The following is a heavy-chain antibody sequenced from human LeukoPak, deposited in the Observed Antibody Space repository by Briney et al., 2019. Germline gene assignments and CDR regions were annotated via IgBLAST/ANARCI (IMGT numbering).Heavy chain of an antibody. V-gene: IGHV4-39*01. CDR2: IYNSGNS. D-gene: IGHD3-22*01. CDR1: GGSVSSRNYY. J-gene: IGHJ4*02. Sequence: SETLSLTCTVSGGSVSSRNYYWGWIRQPPGKGLEWIGSIYNSGNSYYNPSLKRRVTISVDTSKNQVSLKLGSLTAADTAVYYCARQTDMIIVVTYFDYWGQGTQVTVSS. CDR3: ARQTDMIIVVTYFDY.